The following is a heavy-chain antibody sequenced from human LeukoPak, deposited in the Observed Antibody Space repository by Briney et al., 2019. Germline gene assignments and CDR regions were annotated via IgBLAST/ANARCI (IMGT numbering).Heavy chain of an antibody. CDR1: GGSISSSSYY. D-gene: IGHD5-12*01. J-gene: IGHJ4*02. V-gene: IGHV4-39*07. CDR3: ARGGGYSGYDY. CDR2: IYYSGST. Sequence: SETLSLTCTVSGGSISSSSYYWGWIRQPPGKGLEWIGSIYYSGSTYYNPSLKSRVTISVDTSKNQFSLKLSSVTAADTAVYYCARGGGYSGYDYWGQGTLVTVSS.